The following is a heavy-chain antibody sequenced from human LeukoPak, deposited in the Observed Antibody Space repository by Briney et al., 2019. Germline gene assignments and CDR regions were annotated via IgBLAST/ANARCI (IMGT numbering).Heavy chain of an antibody. CDR2: IKSDGSSP. CDR1: GFIFSSYW. Sequence: GGSLRLSCAASGFIFSSYWMHWVRQAPGEGPVWVSRIKSDGSSPSYADSVEGRFTISRDNAKNSLYLQMNSLRAEDTAVYYCVRRSRNPYCSGGSCYYDYWGQGTLVTVSS. D-gene: IGHD2-15*01. V-gene: IGHV3-74*01. CDR3: VRRSRNPYCSGGSCYYDY. J-gene: IGHJ4*02.